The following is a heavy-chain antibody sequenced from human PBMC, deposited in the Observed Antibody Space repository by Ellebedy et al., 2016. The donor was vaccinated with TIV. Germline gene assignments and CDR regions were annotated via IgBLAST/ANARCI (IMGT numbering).Heavy chain of an antibody. J-gene: IGHJ4*02. CDR3: ARDHGAMIIPQGFVDY. Sequence: ASVKVSCKASGGTVSSYPASWVRQAPGQGFEWMGRIIPLLGKPNYAQKLQGRVTITAEKSTSTVYMELTSLRSEDTAVYYCARDHGAMIIPQGFVDYWGQGTLVTVSS. V-gene: IGHV1-69*10. CDR2: IIPLLGKP. CDR1: GGTVSSYP. D-gene: IGHD5-12*01.